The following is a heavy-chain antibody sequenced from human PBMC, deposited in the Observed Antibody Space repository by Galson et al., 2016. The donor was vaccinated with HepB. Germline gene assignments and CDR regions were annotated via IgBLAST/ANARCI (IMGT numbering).Heavy chain of an antibody. V-gene: IGHV4-34*01. Sequence: SETLSLTCAVYGGSFSHYYWSWIRQPPGKGLEWIGEINHSGSTHYNPSLKSRVTISVDTSKNQFSLKLSSVTAPDTACYYCAKVKNFEYLWGSSYDAFDIWGQGTMVTVSS. CDR3: AKVKNFEYLWGSSYDAFDI. CDR1: GGSFSHYY. J-gene: IGHJ3*02. CDR2: INHSGST. D-gene: IGHD3-16*01.